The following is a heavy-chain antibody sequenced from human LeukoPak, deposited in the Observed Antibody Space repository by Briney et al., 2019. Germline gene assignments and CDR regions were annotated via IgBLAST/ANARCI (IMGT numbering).Heavy chain of an antibody. D-gene: IGHD3-22*01. Sequence: GGSLRLSCAASGFTFSDYYMSWIRQAPGKGLEWVSYISSSGSTIYYADSVKGRFTISRDNAKNSPYLQMNSLRAEDTAVYYCARVTYYYDSSGYYENLNQFDYWGQGTLVTVSS. CDR3: ARVTYYYDSSGYYENLNQFDY. CDR1: GFTFSDYY. J-gene: IGHJ4*02. CDR2: ISSSGSTI. V-gene: IGHV3-11*01.